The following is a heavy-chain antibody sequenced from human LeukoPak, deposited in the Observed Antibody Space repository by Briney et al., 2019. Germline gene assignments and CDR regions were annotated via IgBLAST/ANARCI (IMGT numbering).Heavy chain of an antibody. CDR2: ISGSGGST. J-gene: IGHJ2*01. D-gene: IGHD3-22*01. V-gene: IGHV3-23*01. Sequence: GGSLRLSCAASGFTFSTYAMSWVRQAPGKGLEWVSAISGSGGSTYYPDSEKGRFTISRDNSRNTLYLQMKSLRAEDTAVYYCARDHYSDKASEDWYFDLWGRGTLVTVSS. CDR3: ARDHYSDKASEDWYFDL. CDR1: GFTFSTYA.